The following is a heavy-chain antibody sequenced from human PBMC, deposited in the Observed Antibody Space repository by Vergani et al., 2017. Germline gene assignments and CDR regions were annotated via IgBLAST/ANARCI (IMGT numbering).Heavy chain of an antibody. CDR2: IKSKTDGGTT. Sequence: EVQLVESGGGLVQPGRSLRLSCAASGFTFSNAWMSWVRQAPGKGLEWVGRIKSKTDGGTTDYAAPVKGRFTISRDDSKNTLYLQMNSLKTEDTAVYYCALYDSSGYFFDPWGQGTLVTVSS. CDR3: ALYDSSGYFFDP. D-gene: IGHD3-22*01. CDR1: GFTFSNAW. J-gene: IGHJ5*02. V-gene: IGHV3-15*01.